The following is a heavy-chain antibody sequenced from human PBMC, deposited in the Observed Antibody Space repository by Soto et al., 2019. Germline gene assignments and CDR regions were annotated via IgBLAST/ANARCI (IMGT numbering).Heavy chain of an antibody. J-gene: IGHJ6*02. CDR3: AKSLALSIAARPGCMDV. CDR2: ISYDGSNK. V-gene: IGHV3-30*18. Sequence: GGSLRLSCAASGFTFSSYAMHWVRQAPGKGLEWVAVISYDGSNKYYADSVKGRFTISRDNSKNTLYLQMNSLRAEDTAVYYCAKSLALSIAARPGCMDVWGQGTTVTITS. D-gene: IGHD6-6*01. CDR1: GFTFSSYA.